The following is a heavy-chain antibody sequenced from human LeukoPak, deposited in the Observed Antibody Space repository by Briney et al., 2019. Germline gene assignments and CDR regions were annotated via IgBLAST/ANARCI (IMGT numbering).Heavy chain of an antibody. J-gene: IGHJ6*03. V-gene: IGHV4-34*01. D-gene: IGHD2-2*02. CDR3: AIGMPYQLLHRLSYYYMDV. Sequence: PSETLSLTCAVYGGSFSGYYWSWIRQPPGKGLEWIGEINHSGSTNYNPSLKSRVTISVDTSKNQFSLKLSSVTAADTAVYYCAIGMPYQLLHRLSYYYMDVWGKGTTVTVSS. CDR2: INHSGST. CDR1: GGSFSGYY.